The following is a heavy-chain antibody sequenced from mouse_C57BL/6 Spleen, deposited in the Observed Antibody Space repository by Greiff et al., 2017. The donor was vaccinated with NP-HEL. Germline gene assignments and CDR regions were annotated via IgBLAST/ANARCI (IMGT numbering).Heavy chain of an antibody. D-gene: IGHD3-2*02. CDR2: IWTGGGT. J-gene: IGHJ4*01. CDR1: GFSLTSYA. Sequence: VQLQQSGPGLVAPSQSLSITCTVSGFSLTSYAISWVRQPPGKGLEWLGVIWTGGGTNYNSALKSRLSISKDNSKSQVFLKMNSLQTDDTARYYCARDSSGYDYAMDYWGQGTSVTVSS. V-gene: IGHV2-9-1*01. CDR3: ARDSSGYDYAMDY.